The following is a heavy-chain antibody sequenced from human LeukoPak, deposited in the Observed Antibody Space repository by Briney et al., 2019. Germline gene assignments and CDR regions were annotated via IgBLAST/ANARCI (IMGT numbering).Heavy chain of an antibody. CDR2: ISSSSSYI. CDR1: GFTFSSYS. CDR3: ASLCSSTSCYIGMDV. J-gene: IGHJ6*02. Sequence: PGGSLRLSCAASGFTFSSYSMNWVRQAPGKGLEWVSSISSSSSYIYYADSVKGRFTISRDNAKDSLYLQMNSLRAEDTAVYYCASLCSSTSCYIGMDVWGQGTTVTVSS. V-gene: IGHV3-21*01. D-gene: IGHD2-2*02.